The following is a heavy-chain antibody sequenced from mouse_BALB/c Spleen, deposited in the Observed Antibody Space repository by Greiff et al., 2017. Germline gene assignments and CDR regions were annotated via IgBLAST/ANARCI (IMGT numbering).Heavy chain of an antibody. Sequence: QVHVKQPGAELVKPGASVKLSCKASGYTFTSYWMHWVKQRPGQGLEWIGEIDPSDSYTNYNQKFKGKATLTVDKSSSTAYMQLSSLTSEDSAVYYCASSSTMITWLAYWGQGTLVTVSA. CDR1: GYTFTSYW. CDR2: IDPSDSYT. D-gene: IGHD2-4*01. V-gene: IGHV1-69*02. J-gene: IGHJ3*01. CDR3: ASSSTMITWLAY.